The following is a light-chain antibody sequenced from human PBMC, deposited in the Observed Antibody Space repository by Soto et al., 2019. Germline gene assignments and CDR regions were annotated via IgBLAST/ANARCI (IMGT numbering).Light chain of an antibody. J-gene: IGLJ1*01. CDR2: EGS. Sequence: SALTQPPSVSGSPGQSITISCTGSSNDVGRYNQVSWFQQHPGKAPKVMIYEGSQRPSGVSNRFSGSKSGNTASLTISGLQAEDEADYYCCSYVGSTTYVFGTGTKVTVL. CDR3: CSYVGSTTYV. V-gene: IGLV2-23*01. CDR1: SNDVGRYNQ.